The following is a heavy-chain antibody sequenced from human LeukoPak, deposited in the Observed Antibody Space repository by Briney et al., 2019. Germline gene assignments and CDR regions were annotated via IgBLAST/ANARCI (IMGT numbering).Heavy chain of an antibody. J-gene: IGHJ5*02. CDR3: ARRLQYYYDSSGYPYIWFDP. CDR1: GFTFSSYW. Sequence: GGSLRLSCAASGFTFSSYWMSWVRQAPGKGLEWVANIKQDGSEKYYVDSVKGRFTISRDNAKNSLYLQMNSLRAEDTAVYYCARRLQYYYDSSGYPYIWFDPWGQGTLVTVSS. D-gene: IGHD3-22*01. V-gene: IGHV3-7*01. CDR2: IKQDGSEK.